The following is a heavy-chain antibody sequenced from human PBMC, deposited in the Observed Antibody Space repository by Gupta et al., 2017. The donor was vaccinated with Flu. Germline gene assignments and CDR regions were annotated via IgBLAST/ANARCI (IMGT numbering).Heavy chain of an antibody. CDR1: GFTFSDSA. J-gene: IGHJ4*02. CDR2: IWGRDSVT. Sequence: EVQLLESGGGFVQPGGSLRLSCVASGFTFSDSAMTLVRQAAGKGLEWGSNIWGRDSVTDYEDSVKGRFTSSRDNSRNTLYLQMHSLRVEDTALYFCAKDRCGQNCYSAFDFWGLGTLVTVSS. CDR3: AKDRCGQNCYSAFDF. D-gene: IGHD2-21*02. V-gene: IGHV3-23*01.